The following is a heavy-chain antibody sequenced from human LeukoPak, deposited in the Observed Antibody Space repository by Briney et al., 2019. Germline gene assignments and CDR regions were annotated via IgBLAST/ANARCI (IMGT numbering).Heavy chain of an antibody. CDR1: GGSISIGGYY. D-gene: IGHD3-3*01. CDR2: IYYSGST. V-gene: IGHV4-31*03. CDR3: ARGRITIFGVVNFDY. J-gene: IGHJ4*02. Sequence: SQTLSLTCTVSGGSISIGGYYWSWIRQHPGKGQEWIGYIYYSGSTYYNPSLKSRVTISVDTSKNQFSLKLSSVTAADTAVYYCARGRITIFGVVNFDYWGQGTLVTSPQ.